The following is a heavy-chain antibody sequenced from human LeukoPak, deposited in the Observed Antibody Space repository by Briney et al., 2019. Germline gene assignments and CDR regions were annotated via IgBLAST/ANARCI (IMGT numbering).Heavy chain of an antibody. J-gene: IGHJ5*02. CDR1: GFTFSSYG. CDR2: IWYDGSNK. V-gene: IGHV3-33*01. Sequence: PGGSLRLSCAASGFTFSSYGMHWVRQAPGKGLEWGAVIWYDGSNKYYADSVKGRFTISRDNSKNTLYLQMNSLRAEDTAVYYCARDSVVGGSGGNWFDPWGQGTLVTVSS. D-gene: IGHD1-26*01. CDR3: ARDSVVGGSGGNWFDP.